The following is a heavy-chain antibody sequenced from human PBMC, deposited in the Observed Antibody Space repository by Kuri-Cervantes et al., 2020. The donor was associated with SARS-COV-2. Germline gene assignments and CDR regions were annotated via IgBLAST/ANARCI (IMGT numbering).Heavy chain of an antibody. CDR2: IIPIFGTA. Sequence: SVKVSCKASGGTFGSYAISWVRQAPGQGLEWMGGIIPIFGTANYAQKFQGRVTITTDESTSTAYMELSSLRSEDTAVYYCARDLLAAGLQKGGYYYYYMDVWGKGTTVTVSS. CDR1: GGTFGSYA. V-gene: IGHV1-69*05. CDR3: ARDLLAAGLQKGGYYYYYMDV. D-gene: IGHD4-11*01. J-gene: IGHJ6*03.